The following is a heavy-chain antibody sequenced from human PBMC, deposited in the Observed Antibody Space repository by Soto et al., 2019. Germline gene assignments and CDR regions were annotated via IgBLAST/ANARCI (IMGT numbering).Heavy chain of an antibody. J-gene: IGHJ5*02. Sequence: SETLSLTCGVYGGSFSGYYWTWIRQPPGKGLEWIGEINHSGSTNYNPSLKSRVTISVDTSKNQFSLSLSSVTAADTAVYYCASALRGYTCGAFDPWGQGTLVTVSS. CDR2: INHSGST. CDR3: ASALRGYTCGAFDP. D-gene: IGHD5-18*01. V-gene: IGHV4-34*01. CDR1: GGSFSGYY.